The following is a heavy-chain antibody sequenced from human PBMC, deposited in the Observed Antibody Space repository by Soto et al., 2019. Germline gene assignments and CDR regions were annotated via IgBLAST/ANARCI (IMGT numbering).Heavy chain of an antibody. D-gene: IGHD2-15*01. CDR2: IIPVYGTP. V-gene: IGHV1-69*01. Sequence: QVQLEQSGAEVKKPGSSLKVSCKATGGTFNKYAISWVRQAPGQGLEWMAGIIPVYGTPNYAQRFQDRVTIIADESTTTAYIEVHSLTSEDTAIYYCSIVTAYGMDVWGPGTTVIVSS. J-gene: IGHJ6*02. CDR3: SIVTAYGMDV. CDR1: GGTFNKYA.